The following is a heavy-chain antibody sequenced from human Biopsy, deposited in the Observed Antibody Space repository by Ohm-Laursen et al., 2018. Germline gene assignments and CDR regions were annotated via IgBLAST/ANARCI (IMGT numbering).Heavy chain of an antibody. V-gene: IGHV1-2*02. CDR2: INAKTGDT. J-gene: IGHJ5*02. CDR3: TRGGYYYDSLAYYYWFDP. CDR1: GYTFTGYH. D-gene: IGHD3-22*01. Sequence: AVKVSCKASGYTFTGYHVHWVRQAPGQGLEWMGWINAKTGDTNYAQKFQGRVTMTRDTSISTAYVDLSSLRSDDTAVYYCTRGGYYYDSLAYYYWFDPWGQGTLVTVSS.